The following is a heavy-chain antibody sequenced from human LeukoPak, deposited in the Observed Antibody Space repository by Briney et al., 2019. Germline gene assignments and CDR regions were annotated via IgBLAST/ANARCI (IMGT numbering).Heavy chain of an antibody. CDR3: ARVGSLLWFGELSHDY. CDR2: IRYDGSNK. Sequence: PGGSLRLSCAASGFTFSSYGMHWVRQAPGKGLEWVAFIRYDGSNKYYADSVKGRFTISRDNSKNTLYLQMNSLRAEDTAVYYCARVGSLLWFGELSHDYWGQGTLVTVSS. CDR1: GFTFSSYG. D-gene: IGHD3-10*01. J-gene: IGHJ4*02. V-gene: IGHV3-30*02.